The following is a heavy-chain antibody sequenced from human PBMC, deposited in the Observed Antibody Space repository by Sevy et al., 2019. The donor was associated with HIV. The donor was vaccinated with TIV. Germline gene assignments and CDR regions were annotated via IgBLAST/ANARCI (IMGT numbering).Heavy chain of an antibody. D-gene: IGHD2-15*01. CDR1: GYTLTQLS. CDR2: FDPEDGER. V-gene: IGHV1-24*01. Sequence: ASVKVSCKVSGYTLTQLSMHWVRQAPGKGLEWMGSFDPEDGERIYAQKLQGRITMTEDTSTDTAYMDLTSLKSVDTASYYCATTREYYQGKSGYFDYWGQGALVTVSS. J-gene: IGHJ4*02. CDR3: ATTREYYQGKSGYFDY.